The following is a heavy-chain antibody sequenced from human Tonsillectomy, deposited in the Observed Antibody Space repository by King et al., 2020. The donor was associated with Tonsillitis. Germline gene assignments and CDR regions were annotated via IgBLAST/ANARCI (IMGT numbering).Heavy chain of an antibody. CDR3: AKTSYSSSFGMDV. Sequence: VQLVESGGGLVQPGGSLRLSCAASGFTFSNYAMSWVRQAPGKGLEWVSAISGSDGGRYYADSVKGRFTISRDNSKNTLYLKMDSLRAEDTAVYYCAKTSYSSSFGMDVWGQGTTVTVSS. J-gene: IGHJ6*02. CDR1: GFTFSNYA. V-gene: IGHV3-23*04. CDR2: ISGSDGGR. D-gene: IGHD6-6*01.